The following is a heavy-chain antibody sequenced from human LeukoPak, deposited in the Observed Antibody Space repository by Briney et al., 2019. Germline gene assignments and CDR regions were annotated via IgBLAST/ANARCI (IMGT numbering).Heavy chain of an antibody. CDR3: AVEDYDFLSGYPDAFDI. CDR1: GVKFNKAR. V-gene: IGHV3-49*04. D-gene: IGHD3-3*01. Sequence: GGSLRLSCAASGVKFNKARMSWVRQAPGKGLEWVGFIRSKAYGGTTEYAASVKGRFTISRDDSKSIAYLQMNSLKTEDTAVYFRAVEDYDFLSGYPDAFDIWGQGTMVTVSS. CDR2: IRSKAYGGTT. J-gene: IGHJ3*02.